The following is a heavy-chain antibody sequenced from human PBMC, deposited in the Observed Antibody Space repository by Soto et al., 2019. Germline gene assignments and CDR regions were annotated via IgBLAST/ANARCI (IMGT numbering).Heavy chain of an antibody. V-gene: IGHV4-31*03. CDR1: GGSISSGGYY. J-gene: IGHJ6*02. CDR2: IYYSGST. Sequence: QVQLQESGPGLVKPSQTLSLTCTVSGGSISSGGYYWSWIRQHPGKGLEWIGYIYYSGSTYYNPSLKSRVTISVDTSKNQFSLKLSSVTAADTAVYYCARDEKRLMTYCGGDCYSYYYYYGMDVWGQGTTVTVSS. D-gene: IGHD2-21*02. CDR3: ARDEKRLMTYCGGDCYSYYYYYGMDV.